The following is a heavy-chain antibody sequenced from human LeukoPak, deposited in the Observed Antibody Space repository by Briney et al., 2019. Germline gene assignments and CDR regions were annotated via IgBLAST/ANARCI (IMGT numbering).Heavy chain of an antibody. D-gene: IGHD6-19*01. CDR3: ASATLIAVAGTAPHEWSFDY. J-gene: IGHJ4*02. V-gene: IGHV3-48*02. CDR2: ISSSSSTI. Sequence: GGSLRLSCAASGFTFSSYSMNWVRQAPGKGLEWVSYISSSSSTIYYADSVKGRFTISRGNAKNSLYLQMNSLRDEDTAVYYCASATLIAVAGTAPHEWSFDYWGQGTLVTVSS. CDR1: GFTFSSYS.